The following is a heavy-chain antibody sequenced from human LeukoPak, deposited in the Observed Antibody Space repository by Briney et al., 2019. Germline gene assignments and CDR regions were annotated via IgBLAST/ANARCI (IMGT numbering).Heavy chain of an antibody. V-gene: IGHV3-23*01. J-gene: IGHJ4*02. CDR3: AKSYCSSTSCHTGVLYYFDY. CDR1: GFTFSSYA. Sequence: PGGSLRLSCAASGFTFSSYAMSSVRQAPGKGLEWVSAISGSGGSTYYADSVKGRFTISRDNSKNTLYLQMNSLRAEDTAVYYCAKSYCSSTSCHTGVLYYFDYWGQGTLVTVSS. CDR2: ISGSGGST. D-gene: IGHD2-2*02.